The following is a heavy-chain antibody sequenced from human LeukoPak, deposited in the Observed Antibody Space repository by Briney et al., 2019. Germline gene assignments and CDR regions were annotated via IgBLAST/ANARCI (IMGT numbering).Heavy chain of an antibody. V-gene: IGHV1-8*03. CDR3: ARVGVVGAGYWFDP. CDR2: MNPNSGNT. D-gene: IGHD1-26*01. CDR1: GYTFTSYD. J-gene: IGHJ5*02. Sequence: GASVKVSCKASGYTFTSYDINWVRQATGQGLEWMGWMNPNSGNTGYAQKFQGRVTITRNTSISTAYMELSSLRSEDTAVYYCARVGVVGAGYWFDPWGQGTLVTVSS.